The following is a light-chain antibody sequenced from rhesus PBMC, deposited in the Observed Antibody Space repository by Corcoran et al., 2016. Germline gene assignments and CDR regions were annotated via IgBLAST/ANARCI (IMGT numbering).Light chain of an antibody. CDR2: YTS. CDR3: QHYNSYPYS. J-gene: IGKJ2*01. CDR1: QDIRSH. Sequence: DIQMTQSPSSLSASVGDRVTITCRASQDIRSHLAWYQQKPGQAPKLLVHYTSPVESGVPSRFSGSASGTHFTLTSSSLQPEDFATYFCQHYNSYPYSFGQGTRVEIK. V-gene: IGKV1-25*01.